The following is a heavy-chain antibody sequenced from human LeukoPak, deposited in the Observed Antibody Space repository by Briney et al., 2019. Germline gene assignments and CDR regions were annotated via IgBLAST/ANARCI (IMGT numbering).Heavy chain of an antibody. CDR1: GYTLTSYY. CDR3: ARGRGYSYGYVGYYYYGMDV. CDR2: INPSGGST. Sequence: ASVKVSCKASGYTLTSYYMHWVRQAPGQGLEWMGIINPSGGSTSYAQKFQDRVTMTRDTSTSTVYMELSSLRSEDTAVYYCARGRGYSYGYVGYYYYGMDVWGQGTTVTVSS. J-gene: IGHJ6*02. V-gene: IGHV1-46*01. D-gene: IGHD5-18*01.